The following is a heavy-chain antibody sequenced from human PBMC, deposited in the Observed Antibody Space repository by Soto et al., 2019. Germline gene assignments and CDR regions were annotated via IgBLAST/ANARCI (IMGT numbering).Heavy chain of an antibody. CDR1: GFTFSSYA. D-gene: IGHD3-22*01. J-gene: IGHJ4*02. CDR2: ISYDGSNK. CDR3: ARYYYDSSGYYFDY. V-gene: IGHV3-30-3*01. Sequence: PGGSLRLSCAASGFTFSSYAMHWVRQAPGKGLEWVAVISYDGSNKYYADSVKGRFTIARDNSKNTLYLQMNSLRAEDTAVYYCARYYYDSSGYYFDYWGQGTLVTVSS.